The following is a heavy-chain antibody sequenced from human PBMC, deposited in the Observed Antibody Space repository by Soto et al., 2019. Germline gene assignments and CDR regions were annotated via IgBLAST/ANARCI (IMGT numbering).Heavy chain of an antibody. D-gene: IGHD2-21*02. J-gene: IGHJ5*02. Sequence: GGSLSLSCAASGFTFSSYAMSWVRQAPGKGLEWVSAISGSGGSTYYADSVKGRLTISRDNSNNTLYLQMNSLRAEDTAVYYWAADEYGGDYGFDPWGQGTLVTVSS. CDR3: AADEYGGDYGFDP. CDR2: ISGSGGST. V-gene: IGHV3-23*01. CDR1: GFTFSSYA.